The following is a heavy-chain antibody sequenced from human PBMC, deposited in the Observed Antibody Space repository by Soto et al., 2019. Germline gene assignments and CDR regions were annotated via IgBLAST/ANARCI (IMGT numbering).Heavy chain of an antibody. Sequence: GGSLRLSCAASGFTFSSYSMNWVRQAPGKGLEWVSYISSSSSTIYYADSVKGRFTISRDNAKNSLYLQMNSLRDEDTAVYYCARDGIAVAGTQDALDIWGQGTMVTVSS. CDR3: ARDGIAVAGTQDALDI. J-gene: IGHJ3*02. D-gene: IGHD6-19*01. CDR2: ISSSSSTI. V-gene: IGHV3-48*02. CDR1: GFTFSSYS.